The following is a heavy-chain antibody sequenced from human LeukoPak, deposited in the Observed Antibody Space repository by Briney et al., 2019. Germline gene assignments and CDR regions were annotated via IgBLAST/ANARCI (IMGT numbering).Heavy chain of an antibody. Sequence: SVKVSCKASGGTFSSYAISWVRQAPGQGLEWMGGIIPIFGTANYAQKFQGRVTITTDESTSTAYMELSSPRSEDTAVYYCARAYSNVGLGFDYWGQGTLVTVSS. D-gene: IGHD4-11*01. V-gene: IGHV1-69*05. CDR3: ARAYSNVGLGFDY. CDR1: GGTFSSYA. J-gene: IGHJ4*02. CDR2: IIPIFGTA.